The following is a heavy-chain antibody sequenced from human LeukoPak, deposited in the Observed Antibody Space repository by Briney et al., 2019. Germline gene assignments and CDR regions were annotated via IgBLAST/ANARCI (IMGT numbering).Heavy chain of an antibody. CDR2: IYYTGST. Sequence: SETLSLTCTVSGGSVSDYYWSWIRQSPGKGLEWIGYIYYTGSTSYNPSLRSRVTMSADTSKNQFSLKLSSVTAADTAVYYCARVVEHWNVAVSAYLGQAHLVNASS. CDR1: GGSVSDYY. D-gene: IGHD1-1*01. J-gene: IGHJ4*02. CDR3: ARVVEHWNVAVSAY. V-gene: IGHV4-59*02.